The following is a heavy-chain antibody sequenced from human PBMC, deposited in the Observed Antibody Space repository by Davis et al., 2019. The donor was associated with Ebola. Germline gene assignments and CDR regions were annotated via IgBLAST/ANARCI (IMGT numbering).Heavy chain of an antibody. J-gene: IGHJ6*02. V-gene: IGHV3-9*01. CDR1: GFTFSSYW. Sequence: PGGSLRLSCAASGFTFSSYWMSWVRQAPGKGLEWVSGISWNSGSIGYADSVKGRFTISRDNAKNSLYLQMNSLRAEDTALYYCAKDLGGNYDYYGMDVWGQGTTVTVSS. CDR2: ISWNSGSI. CDR3: AKDLGGNYDYYGMDV.